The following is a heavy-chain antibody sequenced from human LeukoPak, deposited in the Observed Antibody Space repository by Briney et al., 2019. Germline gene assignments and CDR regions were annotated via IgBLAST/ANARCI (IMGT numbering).Heavy chain of an antibody. CDR1: GYSFTSYW. V-gene: IGHV5-51*01. J-gene: IGHJ3*02. Sequence: GESLKISCKGSGYSFTSYWIGWVRQMPGKGLEWIGIIYPGDSDTRYSPSFQGQVTISADKSISTAYLQWSSLKASDTAMYYCARLGTYDILTGYLGAFDIWGQGTMVTVSS. D-gene: IGHD3-9*01. CDR2: IYPGDSDT. CDR3: ARLGTYDILTGYLGAFDI.